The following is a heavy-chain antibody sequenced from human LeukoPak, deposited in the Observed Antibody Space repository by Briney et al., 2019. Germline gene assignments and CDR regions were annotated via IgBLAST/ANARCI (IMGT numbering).Heavy chain of an antibody. CDR3: ARGTWRYYFDY. CDR2: IYTSGST. D-gene: IGHD3-3*01. J-gene: IGHJ4*02. V-gene: IGHV4-61*02. Sequence: PSQTLSLTCAVSGGSISSGSYYWSWIRQPAGKGLEWIGRIYTSGSTNYNPSLQSRVTISADTSKNQFSLKLSSVTAADTAVYYCARGTWRYYFDYGGQGTRVTVSA. CDR1: GGSISSGSYY.